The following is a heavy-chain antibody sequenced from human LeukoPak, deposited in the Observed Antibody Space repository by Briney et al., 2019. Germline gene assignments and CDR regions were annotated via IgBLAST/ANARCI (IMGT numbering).Heavy chain of an antibody. CDR3: VVTQKWLAFDY. Sequence: SETLSLTCTVSGGSVSSSYWSWLRQPPGKGLEWIGYVHYSGSTNYNPALKSRVTTSVDTSKNQFSLQLSSVTAADTAVYYCVVTQKWLAFDYWGQGILVTVSS. D-gene: IGHD6-19*01. V-gene: IGHV4-59*02. CDR1: GGSVSSSY. J-gene: IGHJ4*02. CDR2: VHYSGST.